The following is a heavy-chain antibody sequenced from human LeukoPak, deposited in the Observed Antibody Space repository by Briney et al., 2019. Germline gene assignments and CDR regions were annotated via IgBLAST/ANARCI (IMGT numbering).Heavy chain of an antibody. V-gene: IGHV3-23*01. CDR2: ISGSGGST. Sequence: GGSLRLSCAASGFTFSRYAMSWVRQAPGKGLEWVSAISGSGGSTYYADSVKGRFTISRDNSKNPLYLQMNSLRAEDTAVYYCAKLDSSGYYGGYFDYWGQGTLVTVSS. CDR1: GFTFSRYA. D-gene: IGHD3-22*01. J-gene: IGHJ4*02. CDR3: AKLDSSGYYGGYFDY.